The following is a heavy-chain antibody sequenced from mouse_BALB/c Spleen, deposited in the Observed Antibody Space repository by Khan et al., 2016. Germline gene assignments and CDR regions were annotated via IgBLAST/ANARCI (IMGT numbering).Heavy chain of an antibody. CDR3: ARGSSYYDYNY. J-gene: IGHJ2*01. CDR1: GYTFTSYW. V-gene: IGHV1-87*01. CDR2: IYPGDGDT. D-gene: IGHD2-4*01. Sequence: QVQLKQSGAELARPGASVKLSCKASGYTFTSYWMQWVKQRPGQGLEWIGAIYPGDGDTRYTQKFKGKATLTADKSSSTAYMQLSSLASEDSAVYSCARGSSYYDYNYWGQGTTLTVSS.